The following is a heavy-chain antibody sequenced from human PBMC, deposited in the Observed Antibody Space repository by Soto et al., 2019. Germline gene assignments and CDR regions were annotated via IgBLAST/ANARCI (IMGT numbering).Heavy chain of an antibody. CDR3: ARDRAGYCSGGSCYHAFDY. Sequence: SVKVSCKASGGTFSSYAISWVRQAPGQGLEWMGGIIPIFGTANYAQKFQGRVTITADKSTSTAYMELSSLRSEDTAVYYCARDRAGYCSGGSCYHAFDYWGQGTLVTVSS. V-gene: IGHV1-69*06. CDR1: GGTFSSYA. J-gene: IGHJ4*02. D-gene: IGHD2-15*01. CDR2: IIPIFGTA.